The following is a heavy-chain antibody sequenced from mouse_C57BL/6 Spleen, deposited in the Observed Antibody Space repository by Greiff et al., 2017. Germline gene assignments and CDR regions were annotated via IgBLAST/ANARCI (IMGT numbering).Heavy chain of an antibody. V-gene: IGHV5-17*01. D-gene: IGHD1-1*01. J-gene: IGHJ2*01. CDR1: GFTFSDYG. CDR3: AREGVTTVDYYFAY. Sequence: EVQLMESGAGLVKPGGSLKLSCAASGFTFSDYGMHWVRQAPEQGLEWVAYISSCSSTIYYADTVKGRFTFSRDNAKNTLFLQMTSLRSEDTAMDYCAREGVTTVDYYFAYWGQGTTLTVSS. CDR2: ISSCSSTI.